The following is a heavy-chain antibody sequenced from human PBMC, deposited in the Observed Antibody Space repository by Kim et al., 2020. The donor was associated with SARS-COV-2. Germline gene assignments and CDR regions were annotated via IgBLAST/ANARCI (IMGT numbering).Heavy chain of an antibody. CDR1: GFTFSSYG. V-gene: IGHV3-30*18. CDR3: AKDQADYDSSGYYYGGHYFDY. D-gene: IGHD3-22*01. J-gene: IGHJ4*02. CDR2: ISYDGSNK. Sequence: GGSLRLSCAASGFTFSSYGMHWVRQAPGKGLEGVAVISYDGSNKYYADSVKGRFTISRDNSKNTLYLQMNSLRAEDTAVYYCAKDQADYDSSGYYYGGHYFDYWGQGTLVTVSS.